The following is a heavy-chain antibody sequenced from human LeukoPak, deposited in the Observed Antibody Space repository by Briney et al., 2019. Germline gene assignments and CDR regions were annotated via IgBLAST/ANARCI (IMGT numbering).Heavy chain of an antibody. CDR3: ARGALEPSGINWFDP. J-gene: IGHJ5*02. D-gene: IGHD1-26*01. V-gene: IGHV4-59*12. Sequence: KTSETLALTCTVSGGSISNSYWSWIRQPPGKGLEWIGYIYHSGSTYYNPSLKSRVTISVDRSKNQFSLKLSSVTAADTAVYYCARGALEPSGINWFDPWGQGTLVTVSS. CDR1: GGSISNSY. CDR2: IYHSGST.